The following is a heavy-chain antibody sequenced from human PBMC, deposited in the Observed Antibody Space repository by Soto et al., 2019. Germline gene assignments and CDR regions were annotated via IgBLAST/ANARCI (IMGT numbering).Heavy chain of an antibody. V-gene: IGHV3-23*01. CDR1: GFTFSTYA. D-gene: IGHD2-2*01. Sequence: EVQVLESGGGLVQPGGSLRLSCAGSGFTFSTYAMSWVRQAPGKGLEWVSSISGSAGSTYYAESVKGRFTVSRDNSKDTLYQQMNSLCAEDTVVYYGEKDAGRYCTSVSCAAFPLLDIRCQGTRVTAS. CDR3: EKDAGRYCTSVSCAAFPLLDI. CDR2: ISGSAGST. J-gene: IGHJ3*02.